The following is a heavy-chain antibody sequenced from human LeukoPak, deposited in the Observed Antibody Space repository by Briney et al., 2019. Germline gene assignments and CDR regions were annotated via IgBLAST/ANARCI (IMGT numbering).Heavy chain of an antibody. CDR1: GFTFSSYA. V-gene: IGHV3-23*01. CDR2: ISGSGGST. D-gene: IGHD3-10*01. Sequence: QSGGSLRLSCAASGFTFSSYAMSWVRQAPGKGLEWVSAISGSGGSTYYADSVKGRFTISRDNSKNTLYLQMNSLRAEDTAVYYCATRGERAQLWFGELLYYWGQGTLVTVSS. J-gene: IGHJ4*02. CDR3: ATRGERAQLWFGELLYY.